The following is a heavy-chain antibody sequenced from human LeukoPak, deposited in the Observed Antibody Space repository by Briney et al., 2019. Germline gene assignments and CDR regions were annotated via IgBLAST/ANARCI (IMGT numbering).Heavy chain of an antibody. Sequence: GGSLRLSCAASGFTFSSYAMSWVRQAPGKGLEWVSAISGSGGSTYYADSVKGRFTISRDNSKNTLYLQMYSLRAEDTAVYYCAKGYDILTGYSPSAFDIWGQGTMVTVSS. J-gene: IGHJ3*02. CDR3: AKGYDILTGYSPSAFDI. CDR1: GFTFSSYA. D-gene: IGHD3-9*01. CDR2: ISGSGGST. V-gene: IGHV3-23*01.